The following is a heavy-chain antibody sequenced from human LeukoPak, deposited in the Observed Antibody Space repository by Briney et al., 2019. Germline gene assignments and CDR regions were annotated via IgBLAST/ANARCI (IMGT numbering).Heavy chain of an antibody. CDR1: GGTFSSYA. CDR2: IIPILGIA. J-gene: IGHJ4*02. CDR3: ARSYDYVWGSYRSPSDY. V-gene: IGHV1-69*04. D-gene: IGHD3-16*02. Sequence: SVKVSCKASGGTFSSYAISWVRQAPGQGLEWVGRIIPILGIANYAQKFQGRVTITADKSTSTAYMELSSLRAEDTAVYYCARSYDYVWGSYRSPSDYWGQGTLVTVSS.